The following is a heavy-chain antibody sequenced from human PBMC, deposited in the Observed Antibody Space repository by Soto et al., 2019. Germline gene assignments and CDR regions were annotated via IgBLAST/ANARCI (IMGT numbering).Heavy chain of an antibody. J-gene: IGHJ6*02. Sequence: EVQLVESGGGLVKPGGSLRVSCAASGFTFSNYTMNWVRQAPGKGLEWVSAISSSSLYIYYADSVKGRFTISRDNAKNSLYLQMNSLGAEDTAVYYWARANYDFWSGYSNYFGMDVWGQGTTVTVSS. D-gene: IGHD3-3*01. CDR1: GFTFSNYT. CDR2: ISSSSLYI. CDR3: ARANYDFWSGYSNYFGMDV. V-gene: IGHV3-21*01.